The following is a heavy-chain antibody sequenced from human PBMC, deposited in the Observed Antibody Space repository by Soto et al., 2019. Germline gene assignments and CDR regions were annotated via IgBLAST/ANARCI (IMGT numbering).Heavy chain of an antibody. CDR3: ARIVVAAAGPTTANLEYHGMDV. D-gene: IGHD6-13*01. V-gene: IGHV2-70*01. J-gene: IGHJ6*01. CDR2: IDSDDDK. Sequence: LVNPTQTLTLTCTFSGFSLSTSGMCVSWIRQPPGKALEWLALIDSDDDKYYSTSLKIRLNIYKDTAKNHVVLTMANIEPVDTATYYCARIVVAAAGPTTANLEYHGMDVCGQ. CDR1: GFSLSTSGMC.